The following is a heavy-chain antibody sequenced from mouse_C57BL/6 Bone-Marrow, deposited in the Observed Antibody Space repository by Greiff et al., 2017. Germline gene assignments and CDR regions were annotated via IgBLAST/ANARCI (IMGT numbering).Heavy chain of an antibody. D-gene: IGHD2-5*01. CDR2: ISDGGSYT. J-gene: IGHJ4*01. Sequence: DVKLVESGGGLVKPGGSLKLSCAASGFTFSSYAMSWVRQTPEKRLEWVATISDGGSYTYYPDNVKGRFTISRDNAKNNLYLQMSHLKSEDTAMYYCARAPYSNYGDYYAMDYWGQGTSVTVSS. CDR3: ARAPYSNYGDYYAMDY. CDR1: GFTFSSYA. V-gene: IGHV5-4*03.